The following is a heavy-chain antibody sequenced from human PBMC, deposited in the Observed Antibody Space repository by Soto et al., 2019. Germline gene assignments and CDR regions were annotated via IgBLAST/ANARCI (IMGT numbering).Heavy chain of an antibody. CDR1: GFTFTTYS. CDR3: AKEDINDNWYFDF. Sequence: QVQLAESGGGVVQPGRSMRLSCVASGFTFTTYSIHWLRPAPGKGLEWVSVVSWDGKVKYYADSVKGRFTASRDNFKNTSFLEMNSLTTEDTSGYYCAKEDINDNWYFDFWGRGTRVPVSA. D-gene: IGHD2-15*01. CDR2: VSWDGKVK. V-gene: IGHV3-30*18. J-gene: IGHJ2*01.